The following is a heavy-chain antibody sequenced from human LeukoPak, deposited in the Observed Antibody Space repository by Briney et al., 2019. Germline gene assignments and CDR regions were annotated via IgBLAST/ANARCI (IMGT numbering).Heavy chain of an antibody. CDR1: GYTFTNYW. Sequence: GESLKISCKGSGYTFTNYWIGWVRQMPGKGLEWMGIIYPGASDTRYSPSFQGQVTIPVDKSIATAYLQWRSLKASDTAMYYCARQHCSGGSCSCDSWGQGTLVTVSS. V-gene: IGHV5-51*01. J-gene: IGHJ4*02. CDR3: ARQHCSGGSCSCDS. CDR2: IYPGASDT. D-gene: IGHD2-15*01.